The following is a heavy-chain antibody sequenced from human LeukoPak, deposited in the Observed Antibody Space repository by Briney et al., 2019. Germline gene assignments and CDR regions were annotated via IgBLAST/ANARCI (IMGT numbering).Heavy chain of an antibody. CDR1: GFTVSGNY. J-gene: IGHJ4*02. Sequence: GGSLRLSCTTSGFTVSGNYMSWVRQAPGKGLEWVSVIYIGGSTYYADSVKGRFTISRDISKNTLYLQMNSLRAEDTAVYYCARDWGYCSSTSCHVFDYWGQGTLVTVSS. CDR2: IYIGGST. V-gene: IGHV3-53*01. D-gene: IGHD2-2*01. CDR3: ARDWGYCSSTSCHVFDY.